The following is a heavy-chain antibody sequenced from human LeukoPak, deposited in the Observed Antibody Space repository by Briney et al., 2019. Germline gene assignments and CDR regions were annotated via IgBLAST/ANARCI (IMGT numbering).Heavy chain of an antibody. Sequence: SVKVSCKASGGTFSSYAISWVPQAPGQGLEWMGGIIPIFGTANYAQKFQGRVTITTDESTSTAYMELSSLRSEDTAVYYCARAARHPLFWSGYYNFDYWGQGTLVTVSS. CDR2: IIPIFGTA. J-gene: IGHJ4*02. V-gene: IGHV1-69*05. CDR3: ARAARHPLFWSGYYNFDY. CDR1: GGTFSSYA. D-gene: IGHD3-3*01.